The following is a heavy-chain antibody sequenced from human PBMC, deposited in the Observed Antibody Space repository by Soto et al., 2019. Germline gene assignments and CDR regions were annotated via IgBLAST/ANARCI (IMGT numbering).Heavy chain of an antibody. CDR1: GFTFSSYG. Sequence: QVQLVESGGGVVQPGRSLRLSCAASGFTFSSYGMHWVRQAPGKGLEWVAVISYDGSNKYYADSVKGRFTISRDNSKNTLSLQMNSLRAEDTAVYYCAKDYWDIVVVPAAILDYWGQGTLVTVSS. CDR3: AKDYWDIVVVPAAILDY. V-gene: IGHV3-30*18. CDR2: ISYDGSNK. J-gene: IGHJ4*02. D-gene: IGHD2-2*01.